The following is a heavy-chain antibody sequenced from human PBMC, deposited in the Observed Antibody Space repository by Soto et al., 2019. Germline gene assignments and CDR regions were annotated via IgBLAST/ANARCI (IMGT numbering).Heavy chain of an antibody. CDR3: AKDRRAGGNYGFYSDF. D-gene: IGHD1-7*01. V-gene: IGHV3-23*01. J-gene: IGHJ4*02. CDR2: SSATGAGT. CDR1: GYTFSSYG. Sequence: EVQLLESGGGLVQPGGSLRLSCAACGYTFSSYGMTWVRQAPGKGLEWVSFSSATGAGTYYADSVKGRFTISRDNSKNTLYLQMTSLRADDTAVYYCAKDRRAGGNYGFYSDFWGQEALVIVSS.